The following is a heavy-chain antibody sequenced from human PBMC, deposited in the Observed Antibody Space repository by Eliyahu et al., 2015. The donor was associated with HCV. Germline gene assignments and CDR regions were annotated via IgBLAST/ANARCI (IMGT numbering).Heavy chain of an antibody. Sequence: EVQLLESGGGLVQPGGSLRLSCVASGFTFSSYAMXWXRQAPGKGLEWVSTISGSGGTTYYADSVKGRFTISRDNSKNTLYLHMNSLRAEDTAMYYCAQGYYYYDSSGYYAGPTPLDYWGQGTLVTVSS. CDR1: GFTFSSYA. D-gene: IGHD3-22*01. V-gene: IGHV3-23*01. CDR3: AQGYYYYDSSGYYAGPTPLDY. CDR2: ISGSGGTT. J-gene: IGHJ4*02.